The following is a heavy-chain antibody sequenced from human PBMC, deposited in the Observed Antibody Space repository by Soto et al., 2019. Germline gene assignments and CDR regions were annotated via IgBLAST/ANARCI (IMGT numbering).Heavy chain of an antibody. D-gene: IGHD6-13*01. CDR1: GFTFSDHY. Sequence: GGSLRLSCAASGFTFSDHYMDWVRQAPGKGLEWVGRTRNKANSYTTEYAASVKGRFTISRDDSKNSLYLQMNSLKTEDTAVYYCARGRGSSSWYYYWGQGALVTVSS. V-gene: IGHV3-72*01. J-gene: IGHJ4*02. CDR2: TRNKANSYTT. CDR3: ARGRGSSSWYYY.